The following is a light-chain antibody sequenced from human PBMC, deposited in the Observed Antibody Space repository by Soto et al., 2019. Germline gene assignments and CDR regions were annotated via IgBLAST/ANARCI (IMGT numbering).Light chain of an antibody. V-gene: IGKV3-11*01. CDR2: GAS. CDR3: QQHSHWPPWT. Sequence: EIVLTQSPSTLSSFPGDRVTLSCRASENVRTFVDWYQQKPGQAPRLLIYGASNRATGIPARFSGSGSGTDFTLTISNLEPEDFAVYYCQQHSHWPPWTFGQGTKVDI. J-gene: IGKJ1*01. CDR1: ENVRTF.